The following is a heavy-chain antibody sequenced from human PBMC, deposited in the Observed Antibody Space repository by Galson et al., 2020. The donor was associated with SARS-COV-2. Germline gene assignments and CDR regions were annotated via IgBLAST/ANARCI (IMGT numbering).Heavy chain of an antibody. J-gene: IGHJ4*02. D-gene: IGHD5-12*01. CDR2: TKQDGSEK. CDR3: ATGRDGYHN. Sequence: QLGESLKISCATSGFTSSGSWLSWIRQAPGKGLEWVANTKQDGSEKHLVDSVKGRFTISSDNAKNSVYLQMNSLRVEDTAFYYCATGRDGYHNWGQGTLVTVSS. V-gene: IGHV3-7*01. CDR1: GFTSSGSW.